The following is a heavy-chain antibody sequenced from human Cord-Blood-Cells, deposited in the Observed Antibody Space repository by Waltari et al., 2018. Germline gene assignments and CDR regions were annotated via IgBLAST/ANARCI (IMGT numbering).Heavy chain of an antibody. J-gene: IGHJ4*02. CDR3: ARGGGWYAY. CDR1: GFSVCTYY. CDR2: IYSGGST. D-gene: IGHD6-19*01. Sequence: VQLVETVGGLIQSGGSLRLSCAASGFSVCTYYMSWVRQAPGKGLEWVSVIYSGGSTYYADSVKGRFTIARDNSKNTLYLQMNSLRAEDTAVYYCARGGGWYAYWGQGTLVTVSS. V-gene: IGHV3-53*02.